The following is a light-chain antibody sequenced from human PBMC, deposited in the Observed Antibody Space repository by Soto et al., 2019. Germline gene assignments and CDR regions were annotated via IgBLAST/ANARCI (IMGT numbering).Light chain of an antibody. J-gene: IGLJ3*02. CDR3: QSYDSSLSGSKV. Sequence: QLVLTQPPSVSEAPGQRVTISCTGSSSNIGAGYDVHWYQQLPGTAPKLLIYGNSNRPSGVPDRFSGSKSGTSASLAITGLQAEDEADYYCQSYDSSLSGSKVFGGGTKVTVL. CDR2: GNS. CDR1: SSNIGAGYD. V-gene: IGLV1-40*01.